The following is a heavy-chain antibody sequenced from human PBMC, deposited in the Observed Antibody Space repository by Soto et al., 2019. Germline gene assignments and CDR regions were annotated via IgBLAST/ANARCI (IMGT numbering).Heavy chain of an antibody. J-gene: IGHJ4*02. Sequence: GGSLRLSCAASGFTFSDYYMSWIRQAPGKGLEWVSYISSSSSYTNYADSVKGRFTISRDNAKNSLYLQMNSLRAEDTAVYYCARGDILTGRDYWGQGTLVTVSS. CDR1: GFTFSDYY. CDR2: ISSSSSYT. CDR3: ARGDILTGRDY. V-gene: IGHV3-11*05. D-gene: IGHD3-9*01.